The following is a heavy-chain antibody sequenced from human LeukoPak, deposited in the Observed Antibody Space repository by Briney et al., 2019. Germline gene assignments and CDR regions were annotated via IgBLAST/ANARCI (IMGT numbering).Heavy chain of an antibody. J-gene: IGHJ4*02. CDR2: ISWNSGSI. CDR1: GLTLDDCA. CDR3: ARELYYNSSGLLYFDY. Sequence: GLSLRLSHAASGLTLDDCAMHCVPHAPAKARVWGSGISWNSGSIGYADPVKGRFPISRDNAKNSLYLQMNSLRDEDTALYYCARELYYNSSGLLYFDYWGQETLVTVSS. V-gene: IGHV3-9*01. D-gene: IGHD3-22*01.